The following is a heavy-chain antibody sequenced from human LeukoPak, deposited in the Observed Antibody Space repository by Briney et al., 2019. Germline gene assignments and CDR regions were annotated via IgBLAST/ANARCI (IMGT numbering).Heavy chain of an antibody. D-gene: IGHD6-6*01. CDR2: MKQDGSVK. Sequence: GGSLRLSCAASGFTVSSNYMSWVRQAPGKGLEWVANMKQDGSVKYYVDSMKGRFTISRDNAKNSLYLQMSGLRAEDTAVYFCARIGYSSSSFDYWGQGVLVTVYS. V-gene: IGHV3-7*03. CDR3: ARIGYSSSSFDY. J-gene: IGHJ4*02. CDR1: GFTVSSNY.